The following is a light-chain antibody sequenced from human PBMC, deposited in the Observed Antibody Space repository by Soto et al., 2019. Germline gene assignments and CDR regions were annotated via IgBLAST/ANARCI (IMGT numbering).Light chain of an antibody. Sequence: QSVLTQPPSVSGAPGQRGTISCSGSSSNIGAGYDVHWYQQLPGTAPRLLIYVSRNRPSGVPDRFSGSKSGTSASLAITGLQTDDEADYYCQSYDSSLRLAVFGGGTKLTVL. J-gene: IGLJ3*02. CDR1: SSNIGAGYD. CDR3: QSYDSSLRLAV. CDR2: VSR. V-gene: IGLV1-40*01.